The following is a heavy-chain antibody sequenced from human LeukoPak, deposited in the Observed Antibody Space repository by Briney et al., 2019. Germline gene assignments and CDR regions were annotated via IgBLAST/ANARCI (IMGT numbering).Heavy chain of an antibody. CDR2: INSDGSST. CDR3: AGYCSSTSCQPYYYYYYMDV. J-gene: IGHJ6*03. V-gene: IGHV3-74*01. CDR1: GFTFSSYW. Sequence: GGSLRLSCAASGFTFSSYWMHWVRQAPGKGLVWVSRINSDGSSTSYADSVKGRFTISRDNAKNTLYLQMNSLRAEDTAVYYCAGYCSSTSCQPYYYYYYMDVWGKGTTVTISS. D-gene: IGHD2-2*01.